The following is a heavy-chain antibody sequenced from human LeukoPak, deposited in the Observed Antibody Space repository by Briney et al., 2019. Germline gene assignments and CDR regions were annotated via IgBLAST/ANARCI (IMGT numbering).Heavy chain of an antibody. D-gene: IGHD3-22*01. Sequence: GGSLRLSCAASGFTFSSYGMHWVRQAPGKGLEWVAFIRYDGSNKYYADSVKGRFTISRDNSKNTLYLQMNSLRAEDTAVYYCAKALEYYYDSSGYSFDAFDIWGQGTMVTVSS. V-gene: IGHV3-30*02. J-gene: IGHJ3*02. CDR3: AKALEYYYDSSGYSFDAFDI. CDR2: IRYDGSNK. CDR1: GFTFSSYG.